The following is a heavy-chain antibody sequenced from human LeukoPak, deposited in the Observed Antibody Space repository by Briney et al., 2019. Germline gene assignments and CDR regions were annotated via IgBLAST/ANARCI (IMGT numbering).Heavy chain of an antibody. J-gene: IGHJ5*02. D-gene: IGHD4-17*01. CDR1: GFTFEDYG. V-gene: IGHV3-20*04. Sequence: PGGPLRLPCTVSGFTFEDYGMNWVPQVPGKEPEWVSGLKWNGVGRRYADSVKGRFIISRDNAKGVLYLQLNDLRVEDTALYYCARDAVPSGRSWFDPWGQGTLVTVSS. CDR2: LKWNGVGR. CDR3: ARDAVPSGRSWFDP.